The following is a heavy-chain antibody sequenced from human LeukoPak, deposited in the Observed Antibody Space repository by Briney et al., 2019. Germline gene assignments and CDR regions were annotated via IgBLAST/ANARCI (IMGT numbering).Heavy chain of an antibody. D-gene: IGHD2-2*02. V-gene: IGHV1-2*02. CDR2: INPNSGGT. CDR1: GYTFTGYY. Sequence: ASVKVSCKASGYTFTGYYMHWVRQAPGQGLEWMGWINPNSGGTNYAQKFQGRVTMTRDTSISTAYMELSRLRSDDTAVYYCARDLPAAIQTNWFDPWGQGTLVTVSS. CDR3: ARDLPAAIQTNWFDP. J-gene: IGHJ5*02.